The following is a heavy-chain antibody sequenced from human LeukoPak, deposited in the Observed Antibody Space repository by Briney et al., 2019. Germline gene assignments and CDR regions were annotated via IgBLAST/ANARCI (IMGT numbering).Heavy chain of an antibody. V-gene: IGHV3-30-3*01. J-gene: IGHJ6*02. CDR1: GFTFSSYA. CDR3: ARVRDHPYSSGLSPYYYYSMDV. CDR2: ISCDGSNK. Sequence: GRSLRLSCAASGFTFSSYAMHWVRQAPGKGLEWVAVISCDGSNKYYADSVKGRFTISRDNSKNTLYLQMNSLRTEDTAVYYCARVRDHPYSSGLSPYYYYSMDVWGQGTTVTVSS. D-gene: IGHD6-19*01.